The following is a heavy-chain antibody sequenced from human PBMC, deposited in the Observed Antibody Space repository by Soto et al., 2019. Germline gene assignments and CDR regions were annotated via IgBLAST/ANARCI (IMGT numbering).Heavy chain of an antibody. CDR2: IFYSGST. J-gene: IGHJ5*02. CDR3: ARQPTTGDTDLWFDP. V-gene: IGHV4-39*01. Sequence: SETLSLNCNVSGGSISTSRSYWAWIRQPPGKGLEWLANIFYSGSTYYNPSLASRVTVSVDTSKNEFSLKLRSVTAADTAVYYCARQPTTGDTDLWFDPWGQGTLVTVSS. CDR1: GGSISTSRSY. D-gene: IGHD2-21*01.